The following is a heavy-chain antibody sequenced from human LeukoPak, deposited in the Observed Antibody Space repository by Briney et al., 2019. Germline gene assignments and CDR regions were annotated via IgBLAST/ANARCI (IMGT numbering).Heavy chain of an antibody. J-gene: IGHJ5*02. Sequence: GASVKVSCKASGYTFTGYYMHWVRQAPGQGLEWMGWINPNSGGTNYAQKFQGRVTMTRDTSISTAYMELSRLRSDDTAVYYCARTFIAAAADETNWFDPWGQGTLVTVSS. CDR1: GYTFTGYY. CDR2: INPNSGGT. D-gene: IGHD6-13*01. V-gene: IGHV1-2*02. CDR3: ARTFIAAAADETNWFDP.